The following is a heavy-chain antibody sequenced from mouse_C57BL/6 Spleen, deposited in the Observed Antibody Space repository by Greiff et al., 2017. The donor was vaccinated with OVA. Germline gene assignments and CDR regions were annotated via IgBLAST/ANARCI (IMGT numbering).Heavy chain of an antibody. V-gene: IGHV1-50*01. J-gene: IGHJ4*01. CDR1: GYTFTSYW. Sequence: VQLQQPGAELVKPGASVKLSCKASGYTFTSYWMQWVKQRPGQGLEWIGEIDPSDSYTNYNQKFKGKATLTVDTSSSTAYMQLSSLTSEDSAVYYCARAGARQSAAMDYWGQGTSVTVSS. D-gene: IGHD3-1*01. CDR3: ARAGARQSAAMDY. CDR2: IDPSDSYT.